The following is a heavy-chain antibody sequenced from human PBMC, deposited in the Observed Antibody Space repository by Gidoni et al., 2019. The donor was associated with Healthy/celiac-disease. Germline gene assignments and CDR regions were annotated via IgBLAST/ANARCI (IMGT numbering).Heavy chain of an antibody. Sequence: EVQLLESGGGLVQTGGSLRLSCAASGFTFRSYSMSWVRQAPGKGLAMVSAMSGSGGSTYYADSVKARSTISRNNSKNTLYQQMNSLRADDTAVYYCAKDNEFDPWGQGTLVTVSS. CDR2: MSGSGGST. V-gene: IGHV3-23*01. CDR1: GFTFRSYS. J-gene: IGHJ5*02. CDR3: AKDNEFDP. D-gene: IGHD1-1*01.